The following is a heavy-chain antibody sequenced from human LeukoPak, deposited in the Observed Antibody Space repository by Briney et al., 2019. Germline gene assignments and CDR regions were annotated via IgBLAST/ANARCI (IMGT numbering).Heavy chain of an antibody. CDR3: ARKDYDSSGYYFAY. CDR2: IYHSGST. D-gene: IGHD3-22*01. J-gene: IGHJ4*02. CDR1: GGSISSSNW. V-gene: IGHV4-4*02. Sequence: PSGTLSLTCAVSGGSISSSNWWSWVRQPPGKGLEWIGEIYHSGSTNYNPSLKSRVTISVDKSKNQFSLKLSSVTAADTAVYYCARKDYDSSGYYFAYWGQGTLVTVSS.